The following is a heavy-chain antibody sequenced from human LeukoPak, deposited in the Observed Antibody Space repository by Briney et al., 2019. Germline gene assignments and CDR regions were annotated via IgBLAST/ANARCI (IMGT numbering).Heavy chain of an antibody. J-gene: IGHJ5*02. CDR2: IIGSGQRT. CDR3: AKGKSGGSADWFDP. V-gene: IGHV3-23*01. CDR1: GLTFSNYA. Sequence: GGSLRLSCAASGLTFSNYAMMWVRQAPGKGLEWVSSIIGSGQRTYYADSVQGRFTVSRDNSRNTLYLQMDSLRAADTALYYCAKGKSGGSADWFDPWGQGTLVTVSS. D-gene: IGHD6-25*01.